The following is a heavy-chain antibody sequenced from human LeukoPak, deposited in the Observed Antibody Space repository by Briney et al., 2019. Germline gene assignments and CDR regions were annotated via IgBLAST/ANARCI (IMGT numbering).Heavy chain of an antibody. CDR2: IYYSGNT. J-gene: IGHJ4*02. V-gene: IGHV4-39*07. CDR1: GSSISNYY. D-gene: IGHD5-18*01. CDR3: AREGRYSYKAVY. Sequence: SETLSLTCTVSGSSISNYYWGWIRQAPGKGLEWIGSIYYSGNTYYNSSLKSRVTISLDTSKNQFSLNLFSVTAADTAMYYCAREGRYSYKAVYWGQGTLVTVSS.